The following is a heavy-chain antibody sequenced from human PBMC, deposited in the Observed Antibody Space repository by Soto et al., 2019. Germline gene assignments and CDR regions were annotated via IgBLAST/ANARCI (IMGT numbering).Heavy chain of an antibody. Sequence: QVQLVQSGAEVKKPGASVKVSCKASGYIFSNYYMHWVRQAPGQGLEWMGVINPSSSSTTYAQRFQGRVTMTRDTSTNTVYMDLSSLRSDDTAMYYCAGMEAYCGGDCPFDYWGQGTLVIVSS. CDR1: GYIFSNYY. CDR2: INPSSSST. J-gene: IGHJ4*02. CDR3: AGMEAYCGGDCPFDY. V-gene: IGHV1-46*01. D-gene: IGHD2-21*02.